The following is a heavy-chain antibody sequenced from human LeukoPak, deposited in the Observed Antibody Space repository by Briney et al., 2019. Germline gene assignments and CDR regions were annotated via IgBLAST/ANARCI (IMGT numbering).Heavy chain of an antibody. V-gene: IGHV4-39*01. CDR3: ARHVGGGVVGH. CDR1: GGSISSSSYY. Sequence: IPSETLSLTCTVSGGSISSSSYYWGWIRQPPGKGLEWIGSLYYSGSTYSNPSLKSRVTISVDTSKNQISLKLSSVTAADTAVYYCARHVGGGVVGHWGQGTLVTVSS. J-gene: IGHJ5*02. D-gene: IGHD3-3*01. CDR2: LYYSGST.